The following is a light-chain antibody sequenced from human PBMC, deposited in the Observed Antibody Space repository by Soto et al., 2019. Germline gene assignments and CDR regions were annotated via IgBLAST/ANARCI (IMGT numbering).Light chain of an antibody. V-gene: IGKV1-39*01. CDR1: QSVTNY. J-gene: IGKJ1*01. CDR3: QQSYITWT. CDR2: ASS. Sequence: DIPMTQSPSSLSASVGDRVTITCRASQSVTNYLNWYQQKPGKAPKLLISASSSLQSGVPSRFSGSGSGTDFTLTISSLEPEDFATYYCQQSYITWTFGQGTKVEIK.